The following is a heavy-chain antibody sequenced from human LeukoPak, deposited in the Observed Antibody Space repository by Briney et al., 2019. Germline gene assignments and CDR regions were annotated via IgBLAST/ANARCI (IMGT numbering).Heavy chain of an antibody. J-gene: IGHJ6*03. CDR3: ARNERRAQKAIYYAYVSYMNV. Sequence: SETLSLTCAVNGGSSSGDYWWWIRQPPGKGLEWIGEINHSGSTNYNPSLKRRVNISVDTSKNQFSRKLSSVTAADTAVYYCARNERRAQKAIYYAYVSYMNVWGKGSTVTGSS. CDR1: GGSSSGDY. V-gene: IGHV4-34*01. CDR2: INHSGST. D-gene: IGHD3-16*01.